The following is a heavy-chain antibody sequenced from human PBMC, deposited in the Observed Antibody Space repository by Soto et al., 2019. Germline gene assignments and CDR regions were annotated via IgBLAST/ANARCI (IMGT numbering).Heavy chain of an antibody. CDR1: GGSISSGGYY. CDR3: ARVWYYDSRYFDY. CDR2: IYYSGST. D-gene: IGHD3-22*01. V-gene: IGHV4-31*03. J-gene: IGHJ4*02. Sequence: SETLSLTCTVSGGSISSGGYYWSWIRQHPGKGLEWIGYIYYSGSTYYNPSLKSRVTISVDTSKNQFSLKLSSVTAADTAVYYCARVWYYDSRYFDYWGQGTLVTVSS.